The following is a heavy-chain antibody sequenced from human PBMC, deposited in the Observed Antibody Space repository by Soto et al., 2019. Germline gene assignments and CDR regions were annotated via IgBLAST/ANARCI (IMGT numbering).Heavy chain of an antibody. Sequence: GGSLRLSCAAAGFTFSIHAMSWVRQAPGKGLEWVSSIGSSDIYYADSVKGRFTVSRDNSKNMLFLEMNSLRADDTAVYYCAKDHFNCKVIFDAFDILGQGTMVTVSS. J-gene: IGHJ3*02. CDR3: AKDHFNCKVIFDAFDI. V-gene: IGHV3-23*01. CDR2: IGSSDI. D-gene: IGHD1-20*01. CDR1: GFTFSIHA.